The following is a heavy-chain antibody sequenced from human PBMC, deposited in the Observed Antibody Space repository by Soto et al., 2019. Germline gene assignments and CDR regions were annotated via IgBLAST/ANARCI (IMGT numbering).Heavy chain of an antibody. CDR2: IYWDDDK. CDR1: GFSLSTSGVG. J-gene: IGHJ4*02. Sequence: QITLKESGPTLVKPTQTLTLTCTFSGFSLSTSGVGVGWTRHPPGKALEWLALIYWDDDKRYSPSLKSRLTITKDPSKHQVVLTMTNMGPLDTATYYCVRRLTTGGGGHVRYWGQGTLVTVSS. CDR3: VRRLTTGGGGHVRY. D-gene: IGHD1-1*01. V-gene: IGHV2-5*02.